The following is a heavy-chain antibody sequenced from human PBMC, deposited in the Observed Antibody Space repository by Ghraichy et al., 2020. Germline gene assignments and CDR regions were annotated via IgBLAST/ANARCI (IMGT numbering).Heavy chain of an antibody. CDR1: GGSIGSSNFY. D-gene: IGHD1-7*01. Sequence: ESLNISCSVSGGSIGSSNFYWGWIRQPPGKGLEWIGHIYYSGSTYYNPSLKSRVTISADTSKNQFSLKLRSVTAADTAFYYCARVPGTTVDYWGQGILVTVSS. V-gene: IGHV4-39*07. CDR3: ARVPGTTVDY. J-gene: IGHJ4*02. CDR2: IYYSGST.